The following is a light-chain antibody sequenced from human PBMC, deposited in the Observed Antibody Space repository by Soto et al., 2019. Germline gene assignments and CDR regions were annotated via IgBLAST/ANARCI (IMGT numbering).Light chain of an antibody. Sequence: QCVLTQPASVSGAPGRSSTISCSGTRSDLGSYNYVAWYQQFPGKTPKILIYGVSNRPSGVSSRFSGSKSGNTASLTISGLQAEDEADYYCISYTGSSTSYVFGSGPKVTV. V-gene: IGLV2-14*01. CDR1: RSDLGSYNY. J-gene: IGLJ1*01. CDR3: ISYTGSSTSYV. CDR2: GVS.